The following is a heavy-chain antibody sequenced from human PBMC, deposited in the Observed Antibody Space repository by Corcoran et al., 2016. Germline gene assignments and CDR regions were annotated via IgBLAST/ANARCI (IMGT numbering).Heavy chain of an antibody. CDR2: IYYSGST. D-gene: IGHD1-7*01. V-gene: IGHV4-39*01. Sequence: QLQLQESGPGLVKPSETLSLTCTVSGGSISSSSYYWGWIRQPPGKGLEWIGSIYYSGSTYYNPSLKSRVTISVDTSKNQFSLKLSSVTAAETAVYYCATTRGRGTTWDDAFDIWGQGTMVTGSS. CDR1: GGSISSSSYY. J-gene: IGHJ3*02. CDR3: ATTRGRGTTWDDAFDI.